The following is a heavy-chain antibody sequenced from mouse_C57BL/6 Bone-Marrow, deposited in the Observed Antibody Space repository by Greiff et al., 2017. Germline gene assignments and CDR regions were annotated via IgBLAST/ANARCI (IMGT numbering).Heavy chain of an antibody. Sequence: DVMLVESGEGLVKPGGSLKLSCAASGFTFSSYAMSWVRQTPEKRLEWVAYISSGGDYIYYADTVKGRFTISRDNARNTLYLQMSSLKSEDTAMYYCTRDGYGSSYGYWGQGTTLTVSS. CDR1: GFTFSSYA. D-gene: IGHD1-1*01. J-gene: IGHJ2*01. CDR3: TRDGYGSSYGY. CDR2: ISSGGDYI. V-gene: IGHV5-9-1*02.